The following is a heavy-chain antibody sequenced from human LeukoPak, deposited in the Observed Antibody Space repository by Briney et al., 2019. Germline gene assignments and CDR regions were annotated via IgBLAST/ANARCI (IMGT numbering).Heavy chain of an antibody. CDR1: GYTFTAYY. CDR2: INPNSGGT. J-gene: IGHJ4*02. CDR3: AREEGTHYTDSSGYYPLDY. D-gene: IGHD3-22*01. Sequence: ASVKVSCKTSGYTFTAYYIHWVRQAPGQGHGWMGWINPNSGGTNYAQNFQGRVTMTRDTSINTAHMELSRLSSDDTAVFYCAREEGTHYTDSSGYYPLDYWAREPWSPSPQ. V-gene: IGHV1-2*02.